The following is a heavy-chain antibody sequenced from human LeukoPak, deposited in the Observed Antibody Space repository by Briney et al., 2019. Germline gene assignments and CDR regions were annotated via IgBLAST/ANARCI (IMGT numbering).Heavy chain of an antibody. CDR2: ISADGGST. CDR3: AKRGADYYFDY. V-gene: IGHV3-23*01. Sequence: PGGSLRLSCAASGFTFTTYAMGWVGQAPGKGLEWGSLISADGGSTFYADSVEGRFTISRDTSKNSLHLEMISLRAEDTAVYYCAKRGADYYFDYWGQGALVSVSS. CDR1: GFTFTTYA. J-gene: IGHJ4*02. D-gene: IGHD3-10*01.